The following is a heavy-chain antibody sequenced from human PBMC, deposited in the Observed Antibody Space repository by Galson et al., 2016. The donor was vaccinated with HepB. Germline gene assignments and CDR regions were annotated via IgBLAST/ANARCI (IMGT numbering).Heavy chain of an antibody. Sequence: SETLSLTCAVSGDSISNNYWWSWLRQSPGKGLEWLGEIYQTGTANYNPSFPSRATISVDKSTNQFSLRLASVTAADTAMYYCARGTLGTTATMAFDYWGQGTLVTVSS. CDR1: GDSISNNYW. CDR2: IYQTGTA. D-gene: IGHD1/OR15-1a*01. J-gene: IGHJ4*02. CDR3: ARGTLGTTATMAFDY. V-gene: IGHV4-4*02.